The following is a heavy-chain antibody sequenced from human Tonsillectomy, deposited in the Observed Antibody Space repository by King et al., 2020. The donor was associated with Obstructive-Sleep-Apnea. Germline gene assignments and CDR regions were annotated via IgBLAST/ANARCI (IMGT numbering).Heavy chain of an antibody. D-gene: IGHD6-19*01. Sequence: VQLVESGGGLVKPGGSLRLSCAASGFTFSSYSMNWVRQAPGKGLEWVSSISSSSSYIYYADSVKGRFTISRDNAKNSLCLQMNSLRAEDTAVYYCAGAVAGTGSWFGWFDPWGQGTLVTVSS. CDR3: AGAVAGTGSWFGWFDP. V-gene: IGHV3-21*01. CDR1: GFTFSSYS. CDR2: ISSSSSYI. J-gene: IGHJ5*02.